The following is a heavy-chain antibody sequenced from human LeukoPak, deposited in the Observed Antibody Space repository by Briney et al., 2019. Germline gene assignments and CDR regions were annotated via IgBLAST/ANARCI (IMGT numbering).Heavy chain of an antibody. Sequence: ASVKLSCKASGYTFTRYGISWVRQAPGQGLEWIGCISTYNGHTDYAQKVQGRVTMTTDTSTNTAYMELRSLRSDDTDIYYCASVVGANGEEFDYWGQGTLVTVSS. J-gene: IGHJ4*02. CDR3: ASVVGANGEEFDY. CDR2: ISTYNGHT. V-gene: IGHV1-18*01. CDR1: GYTFTRYG. D-gene: IGHD2-15*01.